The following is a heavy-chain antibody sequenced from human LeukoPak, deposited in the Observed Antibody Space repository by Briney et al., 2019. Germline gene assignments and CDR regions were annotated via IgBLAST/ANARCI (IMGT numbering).Heavy chain of an antibody. Sequence: GGSLRLSCAASGFTFSTYSMNWVRQAPGKGLEWVSFIDSSSRTTFYADSVKGRFTISRDNAKNSLYLQLTSLRAEDTAVYYCATRYCTISACRASSYKSFDVWGKGTTVTVSS. J-gene: IGHJ6*04. D-gene: IGHD2-8*01. CDR1: GFTFSTYS. CDR3: ATRYCTISACRASSYKSFDV. CDR2: IDSSSRTT. V-gene: IGHV3-48*04.